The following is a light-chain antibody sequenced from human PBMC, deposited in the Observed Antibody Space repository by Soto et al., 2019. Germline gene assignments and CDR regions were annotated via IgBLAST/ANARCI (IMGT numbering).Light chain of an antibody. Sequence: QTVVTQEPSFSVSPGGTVTLTCGLSSGSVSTSYYPSWYQQTPGQAPRTLIYSTNTRSSGVPDRFSGSILGNKAALTITGAQSDDESYYYCVLYMGSGGVVFGGGTQLTVL. CDR1: SGSVSTSYY. J-gene: IGLJ2*01. V-gene: IGLV8-61*01. CDR2: STN. CDR3: VLYMGSGGVV.